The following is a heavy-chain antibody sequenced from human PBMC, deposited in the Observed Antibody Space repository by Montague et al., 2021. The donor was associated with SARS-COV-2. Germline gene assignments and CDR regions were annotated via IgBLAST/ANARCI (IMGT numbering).Heavy chain of an antibody. J-gene: IGHJ3*01. CDR2: IHDSGTT. V-gene: IGHV4-61*01. Sequence: SETLSLTCTISGGSINISTYYWTWIRQSPGKPLEWIGYIHDSGTTNYNPSLKSRVTILVDTSRNQFSLNLNSVTAADTAVYYCARGYCRVGFCYSGVSFDLWGQGTMVTVST. CDR3: ARGYCRVGFCYSGVSFDL. D-gene: IGHD2-15*01. CDR1: GGSINISTYY.